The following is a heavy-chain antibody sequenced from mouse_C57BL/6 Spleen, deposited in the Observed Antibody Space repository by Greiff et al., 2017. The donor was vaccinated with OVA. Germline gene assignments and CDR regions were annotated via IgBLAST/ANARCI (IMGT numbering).Heavy chain of an antibody. V-gene: IGHV1-74*01. Sequence: QVQLQQPGAELVKPGASVKVSCKASGYTFTSYWMHWVKQRPGQGLEWIGRIHPSDSDTNYNQKFKGKAALTVDKSSSTAYMQLSSLTSEDSAVYYCAINYGYDEDWFAYWGQGTLVTVSA. CDR3: AINYGYDEDWFAY. CDR2: IHPSDSDT. D-gene: IGHD2-2*01. CDR1: GYTFTSYW. J-gene: IGHJ3*01.